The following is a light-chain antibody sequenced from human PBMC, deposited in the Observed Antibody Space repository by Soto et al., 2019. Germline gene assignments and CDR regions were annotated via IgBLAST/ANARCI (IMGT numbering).Light chain of an antibody. CDR1: QDIFSNY. Sequence: EIVFTHSPDTVSVSPVERVTLSFMASQDIFSNYLAWYQQKPGQAPRLLIYGASTRATGIADRFSGGGSGRDFTLTISRLEPEDFAVYHCQQYGRSWTFGQGTKVDIK. CDR3: QQYGRSWT. J-gene: IGKJ1*01. V-gene: IGKV3-20*01. CDR2: GAS.